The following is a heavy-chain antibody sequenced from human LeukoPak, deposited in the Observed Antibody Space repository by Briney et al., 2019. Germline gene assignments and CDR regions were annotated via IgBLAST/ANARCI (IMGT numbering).Heavy chain of an antibody. Sequence: ASVKVSCKASGYTFTGYYMHWVRQAPGQGLEWMGWISAYNGNTNYAQKLQGRVTMTTDTSTSTAYMELRSLRSDDTAVYYCASAAVVEPGPRGMDVWGQGTTVTVSS. V-gene: IGHV1-18*04. J-gene: IGHJ6*02. CDR1: GYTFTGYY. D-gene: IGHD6-19*01. CDR2: ISAYNGNT. CDR3: ASAAVVEPGPRGMDV.